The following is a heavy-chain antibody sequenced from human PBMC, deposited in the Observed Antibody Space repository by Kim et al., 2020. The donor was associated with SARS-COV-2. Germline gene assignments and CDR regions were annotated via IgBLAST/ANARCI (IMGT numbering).Heavy chain of an antibody. CDR2: ITWNSADT. V-gene: IGHV3-9*01. D-gene: IGHD2-2*01. Sequence: GGSLRLSCAASGFTFDDYTMHWVRQPPGKGLEWVSGITWNSADTAYAASVKGRFTISRDSAKKSLHLQMNSLRPEDTALYYCARDPTRRPGASMPTYCHSWGQETLAPV. J-gene: IGHJ5*02. CDR1: GFTFDDYT. CDR3: ARDPTRRPGASMPTYCHS.